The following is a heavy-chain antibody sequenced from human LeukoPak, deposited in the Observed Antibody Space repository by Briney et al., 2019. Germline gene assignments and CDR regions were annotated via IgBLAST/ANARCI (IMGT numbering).Heavy chain of an antibody. CDR3: AVGLIAAAGRSFDY. CDR1: GGSISSGGYY. CDR2: IYHSGST. Sequence: PSETLSLTCTVSGGSISSGGYYWSWIRQPPGKGLEWIGYIYHSGSTYYNPSLKSRVTISVDRSKNQFSLKLSSVTAADTAVYYCAVGLIAAAGRSFDYWGQGTLVTVSS. D-gene: IGHD6-13*01. J-gene: IGHJ4*02. V-gene: IGHV4-30-2*01.